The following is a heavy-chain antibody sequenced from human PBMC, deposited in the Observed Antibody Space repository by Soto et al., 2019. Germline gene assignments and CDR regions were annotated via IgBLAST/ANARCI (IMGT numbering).Heavy chain of an antibody. CDR1: GFLFSSYA. D-gene: IGHD3-3*01. CDR2: ISIHGDTT. CDR3: AVDHYDFWSGFPPTIWFHP. Sequence: SLRLSGEPSGFLFSSYAMNWVRQAPGEGLEGVSSISIHGDTTYYAESVMGRFTNSRDNSTNTLFLQMNSLRSGDTAVYFCAVDHYDFWSGFPPTIWFHPWGQGTLVTVSS. J-gene: IGHJ5*02. V-gene: IGHV3-23*01.